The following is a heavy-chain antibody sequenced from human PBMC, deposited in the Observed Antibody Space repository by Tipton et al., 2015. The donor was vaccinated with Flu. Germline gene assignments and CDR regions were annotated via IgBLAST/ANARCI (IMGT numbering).Heavy chain of an antibody. CDR3: ARVRKKTSSSWYRWFDP. Sequence: TLSLTCAVYGGSFSGYYWSWIRQPPGKGLEWIGEINHSGSTNYNPSLKSRVTISVDTSKNQFSLKLSSVTAADTAVYYCARVRKKTSSSWYRWFDPWGQGTLVTVSS. J-gene: IGHJ5*02. CDR1: GGSFSGYY. CDR2: INHSGST. D-gene: IGHD6-13*01. V-gene: IGHV4-34*01.